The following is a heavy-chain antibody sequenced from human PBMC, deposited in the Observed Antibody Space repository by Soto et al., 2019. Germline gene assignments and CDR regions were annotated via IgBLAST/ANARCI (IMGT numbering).Heavy chain of an antibody. J-gene: IGHJ5*01. V-gene: IGHV4-30-2*01. CDR1: GGSISSGGYS. D-gene: IGHD5-18*01. Sequence: SETLSLTCAVSGGSISSGGYSWSWIRQPPGKGLEWIGYIYHSGSTYYNPSLKSRVTISVDRSKNQFSLKLSSVTAADTAVYYCARAHRIQLWFDYWGQGTLVTVSS. CDR2: IYHSGST. CDR3: ARAHRIQLWFDY.